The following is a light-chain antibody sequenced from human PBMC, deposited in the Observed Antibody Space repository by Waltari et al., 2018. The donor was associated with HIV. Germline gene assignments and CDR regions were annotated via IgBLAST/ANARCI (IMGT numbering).Light chain of an antibody. CDR3: AAWDDSLSGRV. CDR1: NSNIGINY. J-gene: IGLJ3*02. CDR2: WDN. V-gene: IGLV1-47*01. Sequence: QSVLTQPPSASGTPGQRVTIYCSGSNSNIGINYLYWYQQLPGTAPKLLIYWDNQRPSGVPGRFSGSKSGTSAFLAISGLRSEDEADYYCAAWDDSLSGRVFGGGTNLTVL.